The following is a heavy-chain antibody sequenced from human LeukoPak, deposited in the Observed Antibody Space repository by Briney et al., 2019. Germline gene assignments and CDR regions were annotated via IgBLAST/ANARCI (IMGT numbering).Heavy chain of an antibody. CDR3: ARHGRSVNGYGY. D-gene: IGHD2-15*01. V-gene: IGHV4-59*08. CDR1: GGSISSYY. J-gene: IGHJ4*02. CDR2: IYYSGST. Sequence: SETLSLTCTVSGGSISSYYWSWIRQPPGKGLEWIGYIYYSGSTNYNPSLKSRVTISVDTSKNQFSLKLSSVTAADTAVYYCARHGRSVNGYGYWGQGTLVTVSS.